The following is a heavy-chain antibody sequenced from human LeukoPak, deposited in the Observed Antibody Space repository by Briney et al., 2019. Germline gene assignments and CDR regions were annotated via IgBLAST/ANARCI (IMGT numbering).Heavy chain of an antibody. Sequence: PGGSLRLSCAASGFTFDDYAMYWVRQAPGKGLEWVSGISWNSGSIGYADSVKGRFTISRDNAKNSLYLQMNSLRAEDTALYYCAKDKLRYCSSTSCSTFDYWGQGTLVTVSS. CDR1: GFTFDDYA. V-gene: IGHV3-9*01. CDR3: AKDKLRYCSSTSCSTFDY. CDR2: ISWNSGSI. D-gene: IGHD2-2*02. J-gene: IGHJ4*02.